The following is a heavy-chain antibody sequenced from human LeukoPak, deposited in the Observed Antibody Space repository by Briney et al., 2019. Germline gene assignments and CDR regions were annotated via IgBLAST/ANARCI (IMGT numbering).Heavy chain of an antibody. CDR1: GYTFTSYG. J-gene: IGHJ5*02. CDR2: FDPEDGET. D-gene: IGHD4-17*01. Sequence: ASVKVSCKASGYTFTSYGISWVRQAPGQGLEWLGGFDPEDGETIYAQKFQGRVTMTEDTSTDTAYMELSSLRSEDTAVYYCATGTTGNYGDYVAWGQGTLVTVSS. V-gene: IGHV1-24*01. CDR3: ATGTTGNYGDYVA.